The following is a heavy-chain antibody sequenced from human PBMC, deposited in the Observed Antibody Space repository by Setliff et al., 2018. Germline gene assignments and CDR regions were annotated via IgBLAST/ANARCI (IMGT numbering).Heavy chain of an antibody. Sequence: GASVKVSCKSSGYIFAGYYIHWLRQTPGQGLEWMGWINPISGGTNYAQKFQGRVTLTRDASITTTYMELNSLRSGDTAVYYCTKDLNRGVGEFAFVVWGQGTMVTVS. CDR1: GYIFAGYY. CDR3: TKDLNRGVGEFAFVV. CDR2: INPISGGT. V-gene: IGHV1-2*02. J-gene: IGHJ3*01. D-gene: IGHD3-10*01.